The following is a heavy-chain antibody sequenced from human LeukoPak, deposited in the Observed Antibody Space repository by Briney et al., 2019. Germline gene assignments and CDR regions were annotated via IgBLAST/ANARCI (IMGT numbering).Heavy chain of an antibody. CDR2: IISIFGTA. V-gene: IGHV1-69*13. CDR3: ARGPAFKWYDGSGYRDY. J-gene: IGHJ4*02. Sequence: ASVKVSCKASGGTFSSYAISWVRQAPGQGLEWMGGIISIFGTANYAQKFQDRVTITADESTSTAYMELSSLRSEDTAVYYCARGPAFKWYDGSGYRDYWGQGTLVTVSS. CDR1: GGTFSSYA. D-gene: IGHD3-22*01.